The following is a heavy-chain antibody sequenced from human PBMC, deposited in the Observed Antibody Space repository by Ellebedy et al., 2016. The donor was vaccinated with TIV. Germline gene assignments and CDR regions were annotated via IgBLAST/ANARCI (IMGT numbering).Heavy chain of an antibody. J-gene: IGHJ6*02. D-gene: IGHD3/OR15-3a*01. CDR1: GYTFSNYG. CDR2: IWYDGSNK. V-gene: IGHV3-33*01. Sequence: LSLXXAASGYTFSNYGMHWVRQTPGKGLEWVAVIWYDGSNKYYGDSMKGRFTISRDNSKNTLYLQMNSLRAEDTAVYYCARAADDLWTGNYYYYYGMDVWGQGTMVTVSS. CDR3: ARAADDLWTGNYYYYYGMDV.